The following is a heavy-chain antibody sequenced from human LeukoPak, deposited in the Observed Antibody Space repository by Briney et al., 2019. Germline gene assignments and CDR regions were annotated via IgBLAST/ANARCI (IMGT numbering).Heavy chain of an antibody. J-gene: IGHJ4*02. CDR2: MNPNSGNT. CDR3: ARSPTRVTPIDY. D-gene: IGHD4-23*01. Sequence: AASVKVSCKASGYTFTSYDINWVRQATGQGLEWMGWMNPNSGNTGYAQKFQGRVTMTRNTSISTAYMELSSLRAEDTAVYYCARSPTRVTPIDYWGQGTLVTVSS. V-gene: IGHV1-8*01. CDR1: GYTFTSYD.